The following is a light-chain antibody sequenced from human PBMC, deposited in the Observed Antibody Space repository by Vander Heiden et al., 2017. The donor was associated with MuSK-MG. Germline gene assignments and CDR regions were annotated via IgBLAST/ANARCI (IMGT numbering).Light chain of an antibody. Sequence: DIQMTQSPSTLSASVGDRVTITCRASQSISSWLAWYQQKPGKAPKLLIYKASSLESGVPSRFSGSGSGTEFTLTISSLQPDDIATYYCQQDNSYPWTFGQGTKVELK. CDR3: QQDNSYPWT. V-gene: IGKV1-5*03. CDR1: QSISSW. J-gene: IGKJ1*01. CDR2: KAS.